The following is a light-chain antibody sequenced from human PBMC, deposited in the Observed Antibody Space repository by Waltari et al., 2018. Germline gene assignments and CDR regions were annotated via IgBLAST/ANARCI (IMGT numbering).Light chain of an antibody. CDR3: QQSYTTPVT. J-gene: IGKJ3*01. V-gene: IGKV1-39*01. CDR1: QTIRSY. Sequence: DIQMTQSPSPLSASVGDRVTITCRASQTIRSYLNWYQQKPGKAPKLLIYAASSLQSGVPSRFSGSGSGTDFTLTISSLQPEDFATYYCQQSYTTPVTFGPGTKVDIK. CDR2: AAS.